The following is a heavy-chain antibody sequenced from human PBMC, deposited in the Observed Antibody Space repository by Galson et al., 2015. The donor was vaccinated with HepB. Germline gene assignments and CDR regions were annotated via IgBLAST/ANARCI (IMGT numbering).Heavy chain of an antibody. Sequence: SLRLSCAASGFSFSDYNMNWVRQAPGKGLEWVASISGSGAYIYYADSVKGRFFTSKDSAKKSLSLRLSNLKVDDTAVYFCARDAKRSLSSSWLNIFYLDYWGQGALVSVSS. V-gene: IGHV3-21*01. D-gene: IGHD6-13*01. CDR2: ISGSGAYI. CDR3: ARDAKRSLSSSWLNIFYLDY. CDR1: GFSFSDYN. J-gene: IGHJ4*02.